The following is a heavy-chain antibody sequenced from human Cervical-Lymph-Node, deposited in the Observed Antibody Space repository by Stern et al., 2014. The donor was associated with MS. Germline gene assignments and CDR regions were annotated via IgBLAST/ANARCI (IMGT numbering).Heavy chain of an antibody. CDR1: GGSISSGGYY. V-gene: IGHV4-31*03. CDR2: IYYSGRT. J-gene: IGHJ4*02. CDR3: ARVSYDFWSGYYTVDY. D-gene: IGHD3-3*01. Sequence: QLQLQESGPGLVKPSQTLSLTCTVSGGSISSGGYYWSWIRQHPGKGLEWIGYIYYSGRTYYNPSLKSRVTISVDTSKNQFSLKLSSVTAADTAVYYCARVSYDFWSGYYTVDYWGQGTLVTVSS.